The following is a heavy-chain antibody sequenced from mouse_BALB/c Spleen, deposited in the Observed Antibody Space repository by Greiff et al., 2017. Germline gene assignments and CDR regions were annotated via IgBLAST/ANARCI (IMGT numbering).Heavy chain of an antibody. D-gene: IGHD4-1*01. Sequence: EVKLVESGPSLVKPSQTLSLTCSVTGYSITRGYWNWIRQFPGNKLEYMGYISYSGSTYYNPPLKSRISITRDTSKNQYYLQLNSVTTEDTATYYCGREGTGYWGQGTTVTGSS. CDR3: GREGTGY. CDR2: ISYSGST. CDR1: GYSITRGY. J-gene: IGHJ2*01. V-gene: IGHV3-8*02.